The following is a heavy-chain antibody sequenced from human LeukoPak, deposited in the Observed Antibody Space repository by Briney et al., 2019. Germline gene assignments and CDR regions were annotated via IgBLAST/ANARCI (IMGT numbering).Heavy chain of an antibody. D-gene: IGHD3-10*02. V-gene: IGHV3-30*18. CDR2: ISYDGSNK. Sequence: PGGSLRLSCAASGFTFTTYWMGWVRQAPGKGLEWVAVISYDGSNKYYADPVKGRFTISRDNAKNSLYLQMNSLRAEDTAVYYCAELGITMIGGVWGKGTTVTISS. CDR1: GFTFTTYW. J-gene: IGHJ6*04. CDR3: AELGITMIGGV.